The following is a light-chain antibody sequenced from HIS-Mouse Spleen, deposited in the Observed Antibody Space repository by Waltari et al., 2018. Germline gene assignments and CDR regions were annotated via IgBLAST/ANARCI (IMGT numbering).Light chain of an antibody. J-gene: IGKJ4*01. CDR1: QGISSY. CDR3: QQYNNWLT. CDR2: AAS. Sequence: AIRMTQSPSSFSASTGDRVTLTCRASQGISSYLAWDQQKPGKAPKLLIYAASTLQSGVPSRFSGSGSGTDFTLTISCLRSEDFATYYCQQYNNWLTFGGGTKVEIK. V-gene: IGKV1-8*01.